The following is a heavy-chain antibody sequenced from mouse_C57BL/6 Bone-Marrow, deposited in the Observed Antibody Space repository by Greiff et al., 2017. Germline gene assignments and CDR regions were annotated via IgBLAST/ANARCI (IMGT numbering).Heavy chain of an antibody. J-gene: IGHJ4*01. CDR2: ISDGGSYT. D-gene: IGHD2-3*01. V-gene: IGHV5-4*01. CDR3: ARGDGYPLAMDY. Sequence: DVQLVESGGGLVKPGGSLKLSCAASGFTFSSYAMSWVRQTPEKRLEWVATISDGGSYTYYPDNVKGRFTISRDNAKNNLYLQRSHLKSEDTAMYYCARGDGYPLAMDYWGQGTSVTVSA. CDR1: GFTFSSYA.